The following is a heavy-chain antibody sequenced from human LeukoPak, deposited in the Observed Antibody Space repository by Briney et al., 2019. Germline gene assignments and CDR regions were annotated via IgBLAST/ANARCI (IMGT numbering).Heavy chain of an antibody. Sequence: GGSLRLSCAASGFTFSSYSMNWVRQAPGKGLEWISYITTSGGAKNYADSVKGRFTISRDNSKNMLYLQMNSLRAEDTAVYYCAKTLGYSGYFSPWGQGTLVTVSS. J-gene: IGHJ5*02. CDR1: GFTFSSYS. CDR2: ITTSGGAK. CDR3: AKTLGYSGYFSP. V-gene: IGHV3-48*01. D-gene: IGHD3-22*01.